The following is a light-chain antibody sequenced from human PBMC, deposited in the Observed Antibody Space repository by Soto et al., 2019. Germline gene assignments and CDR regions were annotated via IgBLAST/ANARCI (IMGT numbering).Light chain of an antibody. CDR3: TSDTSSSTVV. V-gene: IGLV2-18*02. J-gene: IGLJ2*01. CDR2: DVS. CDR1: SSDVGSYDR. Sequence: QSVLTQPPSMSGSPGQSVTISCTGTSSDVGSYDRVSWYQQPPGTAPKLMIYDVSNRPSGVPDRFSGSKSGNTASLTISGLQAEDEAAYYCTSDTSSSTVVFGGGTKLTVL.